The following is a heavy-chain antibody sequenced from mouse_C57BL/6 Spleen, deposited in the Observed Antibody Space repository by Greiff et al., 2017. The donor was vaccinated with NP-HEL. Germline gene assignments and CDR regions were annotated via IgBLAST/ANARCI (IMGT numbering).Heavy chain of an antibody. D-gene: IGHD1-1*01. Sequence: VQLQQSGAELVKPGASVKLSCKASGYTFTSYWMHWVKQRPGQGLEWIGMIHPNSGSTNYNEKFKSKATLTVDKSSSTAYMQLSSLTSEDSADYYYATDFTTVVATGYFDVWGTGTTVTVSS. J-gene: IGHJ1*03. CDR1: GYTFTSYW. V-gene: IGHV1-64*01. CDR3: ATDFTTVVATGYFDV. CDR2: IHPNSGST.